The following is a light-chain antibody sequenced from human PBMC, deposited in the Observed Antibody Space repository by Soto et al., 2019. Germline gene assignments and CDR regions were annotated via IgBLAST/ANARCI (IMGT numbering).Light chain of an antibody. J-gene: IGKJ3*01. CDR2: GVS. CDR3: QRYGHAHPFT. CDR1: QSFPSTY. Sequence: ESVLTQAPGTLSLSPGERATLSYRASQSFPSTYLAWYQQRPGQAPRLLIYGVSTRAPGIPDRFSGIGSGTDFTLTISRLEPEDFAVYFCQRYGHAHPFTFGPGTKVHF. V-gene: IGKV3-20*01.